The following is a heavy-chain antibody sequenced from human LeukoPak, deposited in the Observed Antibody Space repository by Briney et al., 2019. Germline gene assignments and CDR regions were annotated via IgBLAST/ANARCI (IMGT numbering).Heavy chain of an antibody. CDR3: AGHYQSGEQWLVLKYYYYYGMDV. V-gene: IGHV1-69*13. D-gene: IGHD6-19*01. CDR1: GGTFSSYA. CDR2: IIPIFGTA. Sequence: SVKVSCKASGGTFSSYAISWVRQAPGQGLEWMGGIIPIFGTANYAQKFQGRVTITADESTSTAYMELSSLRSEDTAVYYCAGHYQSGEQWLVLKYYYYYGMDVWGQGTTVTVSS. J-gene: IGHJ6*02.